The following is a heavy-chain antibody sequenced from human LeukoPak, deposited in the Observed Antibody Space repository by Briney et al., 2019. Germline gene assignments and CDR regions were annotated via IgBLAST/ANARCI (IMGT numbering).Heavy chain of an antibody. J-gene: IGHJ5*02. Sequence: PGGSLRLSCAASGFTFTNHWMHWVRQAPGKGLVWVSRIRPDGRETNHADSVKGRFTISRDNGKNTLYLQMNSLRAEDTAVYYCARVGGQLWSVLNWFDPWGQGTLVTVSS. V-gene: IGHV3-74*01. CDR3: ARVGGQLWSVLNWFDP. D-gene: IGHD5-18*01. CDR2: IRPDGRET. CDR1: GFTFTNHW.